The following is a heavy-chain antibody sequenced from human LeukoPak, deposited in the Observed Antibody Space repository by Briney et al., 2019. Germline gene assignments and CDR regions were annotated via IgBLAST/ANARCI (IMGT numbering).Heavy chain of an antibody. CDR1: GGSISSSSYY. J-gene: IGHJ5*02. D-gene: IGHD6-13*01. CDR3: ARAGDSSSWYRGEDWFDP. Sequence: PSETLSLTCTVSGGSISSSSYYWGWIRQPPGMGLEWIGSIYYSGSTYYNPSLKSRVTISVDTSKNQFSLKLSSVTAADTAVYYCARAGDSSSWYRGEDWFDPWGQGTLVTVSS. V-gene: IGHV4-39*07. CDR2: IYYSGST.